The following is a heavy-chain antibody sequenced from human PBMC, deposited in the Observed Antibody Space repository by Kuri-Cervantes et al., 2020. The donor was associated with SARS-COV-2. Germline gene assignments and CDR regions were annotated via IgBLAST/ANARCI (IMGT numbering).Heavy chain of an antibody. CDR1: GFTFSSYS. CDR3: ARQTRSSTFDY. Sequence: GGSLRLSCAASGFTFSSYSMHWVRQAPGKGLEWVAVIWYDGSNKYYADSVKGRFTISRDNAKNSLYLQMNSLRAEDTAVYYCARQTRSSTFDYWGQGTLVTVSS. J-gene: IGHJ4*02. CDR2: IWYDGSNK. D-gene: IGHD6-6*01. V-gene: IGHV3-33*08.